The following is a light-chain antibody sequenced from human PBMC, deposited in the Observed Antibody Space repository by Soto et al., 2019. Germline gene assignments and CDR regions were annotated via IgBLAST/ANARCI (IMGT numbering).Light chain of an antibody. V-gene: IGLV2-14*03. CDR1: SSDVGGYNY. CDR2: DVN. J-gene: IGLJ3*02. CDR3: TSYTSSNTWV. Sequence: QSALTQPASVSGSPGQSITISCIGTSSDVGGYNYVSWYQQHPGKAPKLMIYDVNNRPSGVSNRFSGSKSGNTASLTISGLQAEDEADYYCTSYTSSNTWVFGGGTKLTVL.